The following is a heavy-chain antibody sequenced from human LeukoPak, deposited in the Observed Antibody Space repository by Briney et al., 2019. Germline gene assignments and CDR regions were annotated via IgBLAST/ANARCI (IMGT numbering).Heavy chain of an antibody. J-gene: IGHJ4*02. CDR3: ATDGYNSARDN. D-gene: IGHD5-18*01. CDR2: TNPDGSQK. Sequence: SGGSLRLSCAAPGFSFNKYWMSWVRQAPGKGLEWVANTNPDGSQKYYVDSVRGRFTISRDNAKNLLFLQMSNLRAEDAALYYCATDGYNSARDNWGQGTLVTASS. CDR1: GFSFNKYW. V-gene: IGHV3-7*01.